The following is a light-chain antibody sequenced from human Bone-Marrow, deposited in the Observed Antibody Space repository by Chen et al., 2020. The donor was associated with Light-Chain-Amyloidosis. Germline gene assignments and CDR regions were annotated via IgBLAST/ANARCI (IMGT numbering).Light chain of an antibody. CDR1: QSVSRY. J-gene: IGKJ2*01. V-gene: IGKV3-20*01. CDR3: QKYGSSYT. CDR2: GAS. Sequence: EIVLTQSPGTLSLSPGERATLSCRASQSVSRYIAWYQQKPGQAPRLLIYGASSRATGVSDRFSGGGCGTDFTLSISRLEPEDFAVYYCQKYGSSYTFGQGTKVEIK.